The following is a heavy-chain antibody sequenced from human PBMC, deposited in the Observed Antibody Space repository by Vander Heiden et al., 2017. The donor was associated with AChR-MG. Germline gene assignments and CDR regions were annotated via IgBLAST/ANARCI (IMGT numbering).Heavy chain of an antibody. D-gene: IGHD1-1*01. J-gene: IGHJ6*03. CDR3: ARGTPLDSAKRYYYYYMDV. CDR1: GYTFTSYD. Sequence: QVQLVQSGAEVKKPGASVKVSCKASGYTFTSYDINWVRQATGQGLEWMGWMNPNSGNTGYAQKFQGRVTMTRNTSISTAYMELSSLRSEDTAVYYCARGTPLDSAKRYYYYYMDVWGKGTTVTVSS. CDR2: MNPNSGNT. V-gene: IGHV1-8*01.